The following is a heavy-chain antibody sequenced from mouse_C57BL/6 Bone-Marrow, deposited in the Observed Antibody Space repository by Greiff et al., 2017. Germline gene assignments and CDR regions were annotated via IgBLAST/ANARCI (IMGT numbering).Heavy chain of an antibody. CDR2: IDPSDSYI. V-gene: IGHV1-59*01. Sequence: QVQLQQPGAELVRPGTSVMLSCKASGYTFTSYWTHWVKQRPGQGLEWIGVIDPSDSYINSNQKFTGKATLTVDTSSSTAYMQLSSLTTEDSAVYYCASIVATRYDAMDYWGQGTSVTVSS. D-gene: IGHD1-1*01. CDR1: GYTFTSYW. J-gene: IGHJ4*01. CDR3: ASIVATRYDAMDY.